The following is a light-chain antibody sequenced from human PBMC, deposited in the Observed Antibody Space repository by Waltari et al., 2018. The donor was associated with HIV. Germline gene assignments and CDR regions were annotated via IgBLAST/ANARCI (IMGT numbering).Light chain of an antibody. J-gene: IGLJ1*01. V-gene: IGLV2-11*01. CDR2: DVN. Sequence: QSALTQPRSVSGSPGQSVTIPCTGTSSDVAAYTYVSWYQQHPGKAPKLMIYDVNKRPSGVPDRFSGSKSGNTASLNISGLQAEDESDYYCCSYAGIWGVFGTGTKVTVL. CDR1: SSDVAAYTY. CDR3: CSYAGIWGV.